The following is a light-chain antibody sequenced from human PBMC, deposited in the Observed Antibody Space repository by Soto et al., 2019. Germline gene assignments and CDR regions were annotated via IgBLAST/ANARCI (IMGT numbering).Light chain of an antibody. J-gene: IGKJ1*01. Sequence: DIQMTQSPSSLSASVGDRVTISCRASQSISSFLSWYQQTPGKAPKLLIYAASSLQSGVPSRFSGSGSGTDFTLIISSLHPEDCASYYCQQSSSTPWTFGQGTKVEI. V-gene: IGKV1-39*01. CDR2: AAS. CDR1: QSISSF. CDR3: QQSSSTPWT.